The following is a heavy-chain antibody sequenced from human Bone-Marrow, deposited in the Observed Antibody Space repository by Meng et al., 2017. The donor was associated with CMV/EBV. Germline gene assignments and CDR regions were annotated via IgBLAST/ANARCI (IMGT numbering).Heavy chain of an antibody. V-gene: IGHV1-69*10. CDR1: GGTFSSYA. J-gene: IGHJ5*02. Sequence: SVKVSCKASGGTFSSYAISWVRQAPGQGLEWMGGIIPILGIANYAQKFQGRVTITADKSTSTAYMELSSLRSEDTAVYYCARGRPVSTSCWSCHWFDPWGQGPRVTGSS. CDR3: ARGRPVSTSCWSCHWFDP. D-gene: IGHD2-2*01. CDR2: IIPILGIA.